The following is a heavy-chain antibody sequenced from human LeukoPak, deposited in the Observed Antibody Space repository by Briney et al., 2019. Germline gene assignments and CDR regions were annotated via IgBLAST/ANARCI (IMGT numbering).Heavy chain of an antibody. Sequence: ISSSGDSTYYADSVKGRFTISRDNAKNSLYLQMNSLRAEDTAVYYCARDQPGTYVDYWGQGTLVTVSS. V-gene: IGHV3-11*04. CDR3: ARDQPGTYVDY. D-gene: IGHD1-7*01. J-gene: IGHJ4*02. CDR2: ISSSGDST.